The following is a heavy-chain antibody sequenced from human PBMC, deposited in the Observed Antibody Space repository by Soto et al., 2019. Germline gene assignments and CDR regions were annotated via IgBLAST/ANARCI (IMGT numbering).Heavy chain of an antibody. CDR2: IYYSGST. CDR3: ARGMDVLSLAFDI. V-gene: IGHV4-30-4*01. D-gene: IGHD3-16*01. Sequence: QVQLQESGPGLVKPSQTLSLTCTVSGGSISSGDYYWSWIRQPPGKGLEWSGYIYYSGSTHYNPPLKSRVTISVDTSKNQFSLKLSSVTAADTAVYYCARGMDVLSLAFDIWGQGTMVTVSS. J-gene: IGHJ3*02. CDR1: GGSISSGDYY.